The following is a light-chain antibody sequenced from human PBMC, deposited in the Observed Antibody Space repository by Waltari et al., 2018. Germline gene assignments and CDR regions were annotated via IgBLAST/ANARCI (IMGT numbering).Light chain of an antibody. CDR1: GSNIGAGYD. V-gene: IGLV1-40*01. J-gene: IGLJ3*02. Sequence: QSVLTQPPSVSGAPGQRVTISCTGSGSNIGAGYDVHWYQQLPRAAPKLLICASTSRPLGVPARFFGSTSGTSASLAITGLQAEDEADYYCQSYDTSLSVVFGGGTKLTVL. CDR3: QSYDTSLSVV. CDR2: AST.